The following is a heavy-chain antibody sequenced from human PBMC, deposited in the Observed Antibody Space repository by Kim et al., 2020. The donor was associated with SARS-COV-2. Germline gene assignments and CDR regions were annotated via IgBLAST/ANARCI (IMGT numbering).Heavy chain of an antibody. CDR1: GFTFSTYG. V-gene: IGHV3-30*03. Sequence: GGSLRLSCAASGFTFSTYGMHWVRQAPGKGLEWVARISYDGSHTYYADSVKGRFTITRDNSKNTVDLHMNSLTEEDTAVYFYATRPIQRNVWYEHYIDYWGQGTLVIVSS. CDR2: ISYDGSHT. D-gene: IGHD6-19*01. J-gene: IGHJ4*02. CDR3: ATRPIQRNVWYEHYIDY.